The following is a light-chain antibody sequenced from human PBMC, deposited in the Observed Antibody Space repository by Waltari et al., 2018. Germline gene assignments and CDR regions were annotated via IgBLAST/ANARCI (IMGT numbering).Light chain of an antibody. V-gene: IGLV3-21*04. J-gene: IGLJ1*01. CDR2: YDS. Sequence: SYVLTQAPSVSVAPGETARITCGGNNIADKNVHWYQQKPGQAPVLLIFYDSDRPSGIPERFSGSNSGNTATLTISRAEAGDEADYYCQVWDTSIDLSVFGTGTKVTVL. CDR1: NIADKN. CDR3: QVWDTSIDLSV.